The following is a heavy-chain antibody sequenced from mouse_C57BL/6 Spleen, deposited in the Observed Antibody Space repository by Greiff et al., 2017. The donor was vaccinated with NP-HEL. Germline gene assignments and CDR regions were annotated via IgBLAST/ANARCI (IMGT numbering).Heavy chain of an antibody. CDR1: GYSFTGYY. J-gene: IGHJ1*03. CDR3: AATVVARGDWYFDV. V-gene: IGHV1-42*01. D-gene: IGHD1-1*01. CDR2: INPSTGGT. Sequence: EVQRVESGPELVKPGASVKISCKASGYSFTGYYMNWVKQSPEKSLEWIGEINPSTGGTTYNQKFKAKATLTVDKSSSTAYMQLKSLTSEDSAVYYCAATVVARGDWYFDVWGTGTTVTVSS.